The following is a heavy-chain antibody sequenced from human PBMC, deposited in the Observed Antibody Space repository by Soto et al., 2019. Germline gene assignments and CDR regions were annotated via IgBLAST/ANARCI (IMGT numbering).Heavy chain of an antibody. CDR3: ASGFPVECLLY. Sequence: QLQLQESGPGLVKPSETLSLTCTVSGGSISSSSYYWGWIRQPPGKGLEWIGSIYYSGSTYYNPSLKSPFTISVETSKNQSSLKLSSVTAADTAVYSCASGFPVECLLYWGQGTLVTVSS. V-gene: IGHV4-39*01. CDR1: GGSISSSSYY. CDR2: IYYSGST. J-gene: IGHJ4*02. D-gene: IGHD3-3*01.